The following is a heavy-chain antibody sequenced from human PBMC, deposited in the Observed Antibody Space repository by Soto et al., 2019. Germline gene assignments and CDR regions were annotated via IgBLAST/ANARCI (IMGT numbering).Heavy chain of an antibody. CDR1: GGTFSIYA. CDR2: IIPIFGTA. J-gene: IGHJ5*02. Sequence: SVKVSGKASGGTFSIYAISWVLQSGGRWRDWMGGIIPIFGTANYAQKFQGRVTITADESTSTAYMELSSLRSEDTAVYYCATTPDYDFWSGYYEYNWFDPWGQGTLVTVSS. CDR3: ATTPDYDFWSGYYEYNWFDP. D-gene: IGHD3-3*01. V-gene: IGHV1-69*13.